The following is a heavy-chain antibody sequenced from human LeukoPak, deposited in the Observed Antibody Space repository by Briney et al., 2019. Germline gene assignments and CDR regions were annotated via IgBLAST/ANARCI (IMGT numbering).Heavy chain of an antibody. CDR2: IIPILGIA. D-gene: IGHD3-10*01. J-gene: IGHJ6*02. CDR1: GGTFSSYA. Sequence: SVKVSCKASGGTFSSYAISWVRQAPGQGLEWMGRIIPILGIANYAQKFQGRVTITADKSTSTAYMELSSLRSDDTAVYYCARVTMVRGASPMDVWGQGTTVTVSS. V-gene: IGHV1-69*04. CDR3: ARVTMVRGASPMDV.